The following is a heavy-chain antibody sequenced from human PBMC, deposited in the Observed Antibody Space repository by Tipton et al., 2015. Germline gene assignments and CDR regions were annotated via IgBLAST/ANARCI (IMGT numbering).Heavy chain of an antibody. CDR2: IYPGDSET. J-gene: IGHJ4*02. Sequence: LVQSGAEVKKPGESLKISCKGSGYIFTSFWIGWVRQMPGKGLEWMGTIYPGDSETRYNPSFQGQVTISADKSITTAYLQWRSLKASDPAMYYCVRRARRVGPHSYPSYFDYWGQGTLVPVSS. CDR3: VRRARRVGPHSYPSYFDY. CDR1: GYIFTSFW. V-gene: IGHV5-51*01. D-gene: IGHD1-26*01.